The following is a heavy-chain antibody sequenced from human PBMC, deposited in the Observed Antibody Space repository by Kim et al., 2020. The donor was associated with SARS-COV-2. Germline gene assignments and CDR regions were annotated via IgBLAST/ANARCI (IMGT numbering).Heavy chain of an antibody. D-gene: IGHD2-15*01. CDR1: GRTFSSYA. CDR2: IIPIFGTA. Sequence: SVKVSCKASGRTFSSYAISWVRQAPGQGLEWMGGIIPIFGTANYAQKFQGRVTITADESTSTAYMELSSLRSEDTAVYYCAGLPLNSFKGYFDYWGQGTLVTVSS. CDR3: AGLPLNSFKGYFDY. J-gene: IGHJ4*02. V-gene: IGHV1-69*13.